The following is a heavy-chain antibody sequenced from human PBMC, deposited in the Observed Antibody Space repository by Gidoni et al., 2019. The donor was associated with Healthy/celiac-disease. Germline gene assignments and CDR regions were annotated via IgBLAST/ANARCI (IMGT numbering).Heavy chain of an antibody. Sequence: EVQLVESGGGLIQPGGSLRLSCAASGFTVSSNYMSWVRQAPGKGLEWVSVIYSGGSTYYADSVKGRFTISRDNSKNTLYLQMNSLRAEDTAVYYWAREFIGNQVEGMDVWGQGTTVTVSS. V-gene: IGHV3-53*01. CDR2: IYSGGST. J-gene: IGHJ6*02. CDR1: GFTVSSNY. CDR3: AREFIGNQVEGMDV. D-gene: IGHD1-1*01.